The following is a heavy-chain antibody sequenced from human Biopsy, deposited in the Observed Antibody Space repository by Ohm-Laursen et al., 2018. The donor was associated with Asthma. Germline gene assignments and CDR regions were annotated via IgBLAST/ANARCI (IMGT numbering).Heavy chain of an antibody. CDR1: GLSSSAYY. Sequence: TLSLTCRMYGLSSSAYYWTWIRQTPGKGLEWIGESDHRGNTNTNATLKSRVTISKAKSANEFSLKMKSVTAADTAIYYCARGPEWSGLDIWGQGTTVTVS. J-gene: IGHJ6*02. D-gene: IGHD3-3*01. V-gene: IGHV4-34*01. CDR2: SDHRGNT. CDR3: ARGPEWSGLDI.